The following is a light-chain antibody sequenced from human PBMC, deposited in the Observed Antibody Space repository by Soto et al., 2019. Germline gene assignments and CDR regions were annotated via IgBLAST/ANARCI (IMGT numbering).Light chain of an antibody. CDR1: QRLKSDY. J-gene: IGKJ1*01. V-gene: IGKV3-20*01. CDR2: GTS. CDR3: QQYSSAPAWT. Sequence: EITLTQSPGSLSLSPGERATLSCRASQRLKSDYFAWSQQRRGQAPRHLIYGTSIRASGIPDRFSGSGSGTDVTLTISRLEPEDFAVYYCQQYSSAPAWTFGQGTKVEV.